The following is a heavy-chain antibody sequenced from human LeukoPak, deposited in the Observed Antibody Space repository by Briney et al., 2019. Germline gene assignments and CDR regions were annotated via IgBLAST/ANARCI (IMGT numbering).Heavy chain of an antibody. D-gene: IGHD6-19*01. Sequence: GGSLRLSCAASGFTFSSYAMHWVRQAPGKGLEWVAVISYDGSNKYYADSVKGRFTISRDNSKNTLYLQMSSLRAEDTAVYYCARDPTGYSSGWYVPTGGAYYYYGMDVWGQGTTVTVSS. V-gene: IGHV3-30-3*01. CDR2: ISYDGSNK. J-gene: IGHJ6*02. CDR3: ARDPTGYSSGWYVPTGGAYYYYGMDV. CDR1: GFTFSSYA.